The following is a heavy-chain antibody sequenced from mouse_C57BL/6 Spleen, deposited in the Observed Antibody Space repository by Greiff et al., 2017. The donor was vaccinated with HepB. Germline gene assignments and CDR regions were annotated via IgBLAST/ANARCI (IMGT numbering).Heavy chain of an antibody. Sequence: VKLQQPGAELVRPGSSVKLSCKASGYTFTSYWMHWVKQRPIQGLEWIGNIDPSDSETHYNQKFKDKATLTVDKSSSTAYMQLSSLTSEDSAVYYCARMGRSPYYYAMDYWGQGTSVTVSS. CDR2: IDPSDSET. J-gene: IGHJ4*01. CDR1: GYTFTSYW. D-gene: IGHD4-1*01. V-gene: IGHV1-52*01. CDR3: ARMGRSPYYYAMDY.